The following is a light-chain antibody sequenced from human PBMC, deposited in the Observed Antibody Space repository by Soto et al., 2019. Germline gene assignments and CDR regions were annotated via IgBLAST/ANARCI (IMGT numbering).Light chain of an antibody. J-gene: IGKJ3*01. Sequence: EIVLTQSPGALSLSPGERATLSCRTSQTVGSSFLAWYQQKPAQAPRLLIYSASTRATGIPDRFSGSGSGSGRDFTLTISRLEPEDFAVYYCHQYSGSPLTFGPGTKVEIK. V-gene: IGKV3-20*01. CDR3: HQYSGSPLT. CDR1: QTVGSSF. CDR2: SAS.